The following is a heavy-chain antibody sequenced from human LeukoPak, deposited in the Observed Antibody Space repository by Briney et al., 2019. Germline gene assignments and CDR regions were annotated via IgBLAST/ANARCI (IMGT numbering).Heavy chain of an antibody. J-gene: IGHJ4*02. V-gene: IGHV4-59*01. Sequence: SETLSLTCTVSGGSISSYYWSWLRQPPGKGLEWIGYIYYSGSTNYNPSLKRRVTISVDTSKNQFSLKLSSVTAADTAVYYCARSYSSSLDYWGQGTLVTVSS. CDR3: ARSYSSSLDY. CDR1: GGSISSYY. D-gene: IGHD6-6*01. CDR2: IYYSGST.